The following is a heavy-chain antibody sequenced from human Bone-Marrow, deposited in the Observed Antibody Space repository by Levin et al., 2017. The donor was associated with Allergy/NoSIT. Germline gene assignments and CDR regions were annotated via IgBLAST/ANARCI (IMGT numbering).Heavy chain of an antibody. CDR3: AREGEGYCSSTSCYDIPYDYYYMDV. CDR2: ISAYNGNT. D-gene: IGHD2-2*01. CDR1: GYTFTSYG. Sequence: ASVKVSCKASGYTFTSYGISWVRQAPGQGLEWMGWISAYNGNTNYAQKLQGRVTMTTDTSTSTAYMELRSLRSDDTAVYYCAREGEGYCSSTSCYDIPYDYYYMDVWGKGTTVTVSS. V-gene: IGHV1-18*01. J-gene: IGHJ6*03.